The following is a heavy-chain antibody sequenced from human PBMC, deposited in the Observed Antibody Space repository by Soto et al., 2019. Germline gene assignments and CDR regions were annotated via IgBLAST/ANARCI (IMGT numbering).Heavy chain of an antibody. Sequence: EGALRLSCAASGLIFIIYGMSWVLQAPWKGLEWVSGISADGGSTYYADSVKGRFTISRDISKNTLYVQMNSLRAEDTAVYYCAKPGYASSSKRNFDYCGQGLWVTVSS. CDR2: ISADGGST. CDR3: AKPGYASSSKRNFDY. V-gene: IGHV3-23*01. J-gene: IGHJ4*02. CDR1: GLIFIIYG. D-gene: IGHD6-6*01.